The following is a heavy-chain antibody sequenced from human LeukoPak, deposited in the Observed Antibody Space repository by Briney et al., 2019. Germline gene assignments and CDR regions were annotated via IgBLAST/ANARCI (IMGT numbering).Heavy chain of an antibody. CDR2: IRSGGST. CDR1: GFTVSSNY. J-gene: IGHJ4*02. Sequence: AGGSLRLSCAASGFTVSSNYMSWVRQAPGKGLECVSVIRSGGSTYNSDSVKGRFTISRDSAKSTLYLQMNSLRAEDTAVYYCARVRGSWYVDYWGQGTLVTVSS. CDR3: ARVRGSWYVDY. V-gene: IGHV3-53*01. D-gene: IGHD6-13*01.